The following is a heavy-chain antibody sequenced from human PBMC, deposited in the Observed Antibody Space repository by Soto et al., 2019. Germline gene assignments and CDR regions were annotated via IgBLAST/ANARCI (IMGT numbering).Heavy chain of an antibody. D-gene: IGHD6-6*01. CDR3: ARRPSSSSGFDD. CDR2: ISSSSGRTI. Sequence: PGGSLRLSCAASGFTFSDYYMSWIRQAPGKGLEWVSYISSSSGRTIYYADSVKGRFTISRDNAKNSLYLQMNSLRAEDTAVYYCARRPSSSSGFDDWGQGTLVTV. V-gene: IGHV3-11*01. CDR1: GFTFSDYY. J-gene: IGHJ4*02.